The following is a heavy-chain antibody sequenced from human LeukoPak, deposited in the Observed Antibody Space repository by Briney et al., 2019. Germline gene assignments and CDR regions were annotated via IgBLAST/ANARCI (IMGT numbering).Heavy chain of an antibody. CDR3: ANENGGPDY. CDR2: IRYDGSNK. D-gene: IGHD3-10*01. Sequence: PGGSLRLSCAASGFTFSSYDMHWVRQAPGKGLEWVAIIRYDGSNKYYADSVKGRFIISRDNSKNTLYLQMSSVRAEDTAVYYCANENGGPDYWGQGTLVTVSS. CDR1: GFTFSSYD. V-gene: IGHV3-30*02. J-gene: IGHJ4*02.